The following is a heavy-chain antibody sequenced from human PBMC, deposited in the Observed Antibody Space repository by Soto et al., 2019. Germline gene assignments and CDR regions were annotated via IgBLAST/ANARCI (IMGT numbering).Heavy chain of an antibody. CDR3: ARLGARSGYDYYYYYYGMDV. J-gene: IGHJ6*02. Sequence: GESLKISCKGPGYSFTSYWISWVRQMPGKGLEWMGRIDPSDSYTNYSPSFQGHVTISADKSISTAYLQWSSLKASDTAMYYCARLGARSGYDYYYYYYGMDVWGQGTTVTVSS. CDR1: GYSFTSYW. V-gene: IGHV5-10-1*01. CDR2: IDPSDSYT. D-gene: IGHD5-12*01.